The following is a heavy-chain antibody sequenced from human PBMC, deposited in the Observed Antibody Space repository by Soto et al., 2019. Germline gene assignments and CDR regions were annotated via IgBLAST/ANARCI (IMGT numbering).Heavy chain of an antibody. CDR3: ASKAACGGDCYAFDS. J-gene: IGHJ4*02. Sequence: QVYLVQSGAEVKKPGSSVKISCKASGGIFSSNTINWVRHAAGQGLAWMGWIIPLFGTANYAEKFQGRVTITADKSTKTEYMELPSLISEDTAVYYCASKAACGGDCYAFDSWGQGTLVTVSS. V-gene: IGHV1-69*06. CDR2: IIPLFGTA. CDR1: GGIFSSNT. D-gene: IGHD2-21*02.